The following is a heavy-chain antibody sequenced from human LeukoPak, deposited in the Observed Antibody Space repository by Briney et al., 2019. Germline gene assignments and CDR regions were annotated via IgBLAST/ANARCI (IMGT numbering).Heavy chain of an antibody. Sequence: GGSLRLSCAASGFTFSSYAMSWVRQAPGKGLEWVSAISGSGGSTYYADSVKGRFTISRDNAKNSLYLQMNSLRAEDTAVYYCARETYFPSNWFDPWGQGTLVTVSS. V-gene: IGHV3-23*01. D-gene: IGHD3-10*01. CDR3: ARETYFPSNWFDP. J-gene: IGHJ5*02. CDR2: ISGSGGST. CDR1: GFTFSSYA.